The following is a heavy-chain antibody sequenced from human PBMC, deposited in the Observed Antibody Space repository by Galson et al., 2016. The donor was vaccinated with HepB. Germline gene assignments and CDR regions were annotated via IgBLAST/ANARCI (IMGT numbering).Heavy chain of an antibody. J-gene: IGHJ4*02. CDR3: ATAPTLGY. CDR1: GFTVSSNY. D-gene: IGHD3-16*01. CDR2: IYSGGTT. V-gene: IGHV3-53*01. Sequence: SLRLSCAASGFTVSSNYMSWVRQAPGKGLEGVSVIYSGGTTFYGDSVKGRFTISRDTSKNTLYLQMNSLRAEDTAVYYCATAPTLGYWGQGTLVTVSS.